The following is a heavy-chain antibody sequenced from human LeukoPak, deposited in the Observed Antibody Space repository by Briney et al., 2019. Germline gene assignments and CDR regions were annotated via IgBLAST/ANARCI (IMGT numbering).Heavy chain of an antibody. D-gene: IGHD1-26*01. CDR1: GFTFSSHW. V-gene: IGHV3-74*01. J-gene: IGHJ5*02. CDR2: INSDGTST. Sequence: GGSLRLSCAASGFTFSSHWMHWVRHAPGKGLVWVSRINSDGTSTTYADSVKGRFTISRDNAKNTLYLQMNSLRAEDTAVYYCTTLGDWFDPWGQGTLVTVSS. CDR3: TTLGDWFDP.